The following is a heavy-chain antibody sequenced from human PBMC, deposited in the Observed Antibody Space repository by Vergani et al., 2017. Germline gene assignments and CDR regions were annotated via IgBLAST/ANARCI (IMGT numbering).Heavy chain of an antibody. CDR1: GMSISNNNYY. CDR2: IYDSRNN. J-gene: IGHJ3*02. D-gene: IGHD6-6*01. V-gene: IGHV4-39*01. Sequence: QLQLQESGPRLVKPSETLSLTCRLSGMSISNNNYYWGWIRQPPGKGLECIGSIYDSRNNNYSPSLKSRVSISVDTSKNQLSLNLTSVTAADTAVYYCARHLRQLARNDFFDIWGHGTLVTVSS. CDR3: ARHLRQLARNDFFDI.